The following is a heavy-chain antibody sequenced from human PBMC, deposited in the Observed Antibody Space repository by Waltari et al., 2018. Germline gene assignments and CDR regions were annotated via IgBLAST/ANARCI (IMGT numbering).Heavy chain of an antibody. V-gene: IGHV6-1*01. D-gene: IGHD3-10*01. CDR2: TYYMSKWYN. CDR3: VYGAGAFHI. Sequence: QVQLQQSGPGLVKPSQTLSLTCGISGDSVSSNSAAWNWIRQSPSRGLEWLGRTYYMSKWYNQYAVSLKSRLVVNPDTSKNEVSLQLNSVAPEDTAVYYCVYGAGAFHIWGQGTMVTVSS. J-gene: IGHJ3*02. CDR1: GDSVSSNSAA.